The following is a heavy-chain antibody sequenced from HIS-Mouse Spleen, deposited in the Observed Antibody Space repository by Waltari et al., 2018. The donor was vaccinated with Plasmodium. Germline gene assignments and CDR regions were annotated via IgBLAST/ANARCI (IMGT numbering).Heavy chain of an antibody. Sequence: QVQLVQSGAAVKKPGASVKVPCKASGYTCTGYYIHWVRQAPGQGLEWMGWINPNSGGTNYAQKFQGRVTMTRDTSISTAYMELSRLRSDDTAVYYCARDLAAAGHFDYWGQGTLVTVSS. D-gene: IGHD6-13*01. CDR3: ARDLAAAGHFDY. J-gene: IGHJ4*02. V-gene: IGHV1-2*02. CDR2: INPNSGGT. CDR1: GYTCTGYY.